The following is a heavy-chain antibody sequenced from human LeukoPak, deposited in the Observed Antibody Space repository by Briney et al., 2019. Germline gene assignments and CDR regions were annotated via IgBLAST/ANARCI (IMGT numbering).Heavy chain of an antibody. J-gene: IGHJ6*02. CDR2: IIPILGIA. V-gene: IGHV1-69*04. Sequence: ASVKVSRKASGGTFSSYAISWVRQAPGQGLEWMGRIIPILGIANYAQKFQGRVTITADKSTSTAYMELSSLRSEDTAVYYCARPRYCSSTSCYPRAPGKAAENYYYYGMDVWGQGTTVTVSS. CDR3: ARPRYCSSTSCYPRAPGKAAENYYYYGMDV. CDR1: GGTFSSYA. D-gene: IGHD2-2*01.